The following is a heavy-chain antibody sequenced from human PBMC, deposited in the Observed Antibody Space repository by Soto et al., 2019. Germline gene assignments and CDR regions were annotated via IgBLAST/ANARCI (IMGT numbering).Heavy chain of an antibody. D-gene: IGHD1-26*01. CDR2: ISYDGGNE. V-gene: IGHV3-30*18. CDR3: AKDRYSGTYPTDFDY. Sequence: GGSLRLSCAGSGFTFSSYGIHWVRQAPGKGLECVALISYDGGNEKYTESVKDRFTISRDDSHNVAYLQMSSLRTEDTAMYYCAKDRYSGTYPTDFDYWGQGSLVTVAS. CDR1: GFTFSSYG. J-gene: IGHJ4*02.